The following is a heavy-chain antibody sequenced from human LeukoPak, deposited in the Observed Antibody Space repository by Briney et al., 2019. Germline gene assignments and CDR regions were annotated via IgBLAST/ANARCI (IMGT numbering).Heavy chain of an antibody. V-gene: IGHV4-39*07. J-gene: IGHJ4*02. CDR1: GGSISSSSYY. Sequence: MTSETLSLTCTVSGGSISSSSYYWGWIRQPPGKGLEWIGSIYYSGSTYYNPSLKSRVTISVDTSKNQFSLKLSSVTAADTAVYYCARASLGYCSSTSCSTFDYWGQGTLVTVSS. CDR3: ARASLGYCSSTSCSTFDY. D-gene: IGHD2-2*01. CDR2: IYYSGST.